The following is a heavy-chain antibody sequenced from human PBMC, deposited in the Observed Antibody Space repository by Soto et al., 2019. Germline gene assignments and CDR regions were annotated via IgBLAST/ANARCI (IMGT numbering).Heavy chain of an antibody. D-gene: IGHD3-10*01. CDR2: MNPNSGNT. Sequence: GASVKVSCKASGYTFTSYDINWVRQATGQGLEWMGWMNPNSGNTGYAQKFQGRVTMTRNTSISTAYMELSSLRSEDTAMYYCARHVSRSGTDYGMDVWGQGTTVTVSS. CDR3: ARHVSRSGTDYGMDV. J-gene: IGHJ6*02. CDR1: GYTFTSYD. V-gene: IGHV1-8*01.